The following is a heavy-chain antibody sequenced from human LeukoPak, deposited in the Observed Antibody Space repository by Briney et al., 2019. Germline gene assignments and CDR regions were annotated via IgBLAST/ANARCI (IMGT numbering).Heavy chain of an antibody. CDR1: SGSISSTSYF. J-gene: IGHJ3*01. D-gene: IGHD3-22*01. V-gene: IGHV4-39*01. Sequence: PSETLSLTCTVSSGSISSTSYFWGWIRQPPGKGLEWIGTIYYSGSTYYNPSLKSRVTMSVDTSRNQFSLKLSSVNAADTAVYYCAKAGVRYYDSSGLHAFDFWGQGTMVTVSS. CDR3: AKAGVRYYDSSGLHAFDF. CDR2: IYYSGST.